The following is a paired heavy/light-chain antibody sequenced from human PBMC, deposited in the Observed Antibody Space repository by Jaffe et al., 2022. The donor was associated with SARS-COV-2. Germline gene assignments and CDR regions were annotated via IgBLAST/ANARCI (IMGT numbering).Light chain of an antibody. J-gene: IGKJ4*01. CDR3: QQLNDYPLT. CDR1: QAVRSD. V-gene: IGKV1-9*01. Sequence: DIQVTQSPSFLSASVGDRVTITCRASQAVRSDLAWYQQKPGKAPKLVIYAASTLQSGVPSRFRGSGSGTQFTLTISSLQPEDFATYYCQQLNDYPLTFGGGTKVEIK. CDR2: AAS.
Heavy chain of an antibody. V-gene: IGHV3-72*01. D-gene: IGHD6-6*01. CDR1: GFTFSQHY. Sequence: EVRLVESGGGLVQPGGSLRLSCAASGFTFSQHYMDWVRQAPGKGLEWVGRTRKRTNGYTTEYAASVKGRFTISRDDSANLLSLQMNSLKTEDTAVYYCTRGPAQSNFYDYGLDVWGQGTTVTVSS. J-gene: IGHJ6*02. CDR3: TRGPAQSNFYDYGLDV. CDR2: TRKRTNGYTT.